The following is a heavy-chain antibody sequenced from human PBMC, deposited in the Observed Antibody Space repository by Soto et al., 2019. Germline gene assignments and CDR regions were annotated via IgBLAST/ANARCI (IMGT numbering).Heavy chain of an antibody. J-gene: IGHJ3*02. CDR1: GFSFSSCS. Sequence: GGSLRLSCAASGFSFSSCSMIWVRQTPGKGLEWISYISIGSDTIYYADSVMGRFTISRDNAKNSLYLQMNSLRADDTAVYYCARDAWGGCDSGDAFDIWGQGTMVTVSS. D-gene: IGHD5-12*01. CDR2: ISIGSDTI. V-gene: IGHV3-48*01. CDR3: ARDAWGGCDSGDAFDI.